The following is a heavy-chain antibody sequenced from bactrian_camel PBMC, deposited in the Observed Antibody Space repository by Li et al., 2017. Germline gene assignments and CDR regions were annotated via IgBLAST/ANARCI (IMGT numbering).Heavy chain of an antibody. CDR1: GHTSRMYC. D-gene: IGHD5*01. V-gene: IGHV3S1*01. CDR3: AKDPSFGGWDLRSA. Sequence: GGSLRLSCGSSSGHTSRMYCMAWYRQVSGKEREGIAASAIGLAYRYLGDSVKGRFTVTGDNAKNTLYLQLDSLKIEDTATYYCAKDPSFGGWDLRSARGQGTQVTVS. CDR2: SAIGLAYR. J-gene: IGHJ4*01.